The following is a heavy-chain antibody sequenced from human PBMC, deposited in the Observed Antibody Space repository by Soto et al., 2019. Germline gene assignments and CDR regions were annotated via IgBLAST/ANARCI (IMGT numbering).Heavy chain of an antibody. Sequence: SVKVSCKASGFTFTSSAVQWVRQARGQRLEWIGWIVVGSGNTNYAQKFQERVTITRDMSTSTDYMELSSLRSEDTAVYYCAADDLFRRHGYISGQHWGQRTLVAVCS. CDR2: IVVGSGNT. CDR1: GFTFTSSA. V-gene: IGHV1-58*01. D-gene: IGHD5-12*01. J-gene: IGHJ1*01. CDR3: AADDLFRRHGYISGQH.